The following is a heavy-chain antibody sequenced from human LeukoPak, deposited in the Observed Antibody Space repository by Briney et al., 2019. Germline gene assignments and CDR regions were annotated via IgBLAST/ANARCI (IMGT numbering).Heavy chain of an antibody. J-gene: IGHJ4*02. CDR1: GFNFRNSW. CDR3: ARGSSGYYYVFDF. CDR2: IWYDGSNK. V-gene: IGHV3-33*08. Sequence: GSLRLSCAASGFNFRNSWMSWVRQAPGKGLEWVAVIWYDGSNKYYADSVKGRFTISRDISKNTLYLQMNSLRAEDTAVYYCARGSSGYYYVFDFWGQGTLVTVSS. D-gene: IGHD3-22*01.